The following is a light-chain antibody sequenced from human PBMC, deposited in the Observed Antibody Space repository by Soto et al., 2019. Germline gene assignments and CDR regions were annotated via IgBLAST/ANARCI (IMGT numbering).Light chain of an antibody. Sequence: DIQMTQSPSSVSASVGDRVTITCRASQGISSWLAWYQQKPGKAPKLLISGASSLQRGVPSRFSGSGYGTEFTLTISGLQPEDFGSYYCQQANSFPLTFGVGTKVEVK. CDR3: QQANSFPLT. J-gene: IGKJ4*01. CDR1: QGISSW. CDR2: GAS. V-gene: IGKV1-12*01.